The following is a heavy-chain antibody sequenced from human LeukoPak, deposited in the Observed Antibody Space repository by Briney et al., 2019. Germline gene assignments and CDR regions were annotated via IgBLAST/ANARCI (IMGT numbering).Heavy chain of an antibody. J-gene: IGHJ4*02. Sequence: SETLSLTCTVSGGSISSYYWSWIRQPPGKGLEWIGYIYYSGSTNYNPSRKSRVTISVDTSKNQFSLKLSSVTAADTAVYYCASSPAAHRDFDYWGQGTLVTVSS. V-gene: IGHV4-59*01. CDR2: IYYSGST. CDR1: GGSISSYY. CDR3: ASSPAAHRDFDY. D-gene: IGHD2-15*01.